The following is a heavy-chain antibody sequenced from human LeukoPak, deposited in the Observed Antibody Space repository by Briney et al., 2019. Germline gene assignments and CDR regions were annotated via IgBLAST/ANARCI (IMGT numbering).Heavy chain of an antibody. CDR3: ARGATYAYYQDY. J-gene: IGHJ4*02. V-gene: IGHV3-48*04. Sequence: GGSLRLSCAASGFTFADYSMDWVRQAPGKGLEWISFISTSGSTIYYANSVKGRFTISRDNAKNTLYLQMNSLRAEDTAVYYCARGATYAYYQDYWGQGTLVTVSS. D-gene: IGHD1-26*01. CDR2: ISTSGSTI. CDR1: GFTFADYS.